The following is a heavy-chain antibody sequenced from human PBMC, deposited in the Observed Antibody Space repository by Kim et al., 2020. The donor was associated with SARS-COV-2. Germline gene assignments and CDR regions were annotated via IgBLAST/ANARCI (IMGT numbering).Heavy chain of an antibody. J-gene: IGHJ1*01. Sequence: SETLSLTCAVYGGSFSGYSWNWIRQPPGKGLEWIGEINHSGSTNYNPSLKSRVTISVDTSKNQLSLRLNSVTAADTAVYYCATAATAGTPRGYFQHWGQG. CDR1: GGSFSGYS. CDR3: ATAATAGTPRGYFQH. V-gene: IGHV4-34*01. D-gene: IGHD6-19*01. CDR2: INHSGST.